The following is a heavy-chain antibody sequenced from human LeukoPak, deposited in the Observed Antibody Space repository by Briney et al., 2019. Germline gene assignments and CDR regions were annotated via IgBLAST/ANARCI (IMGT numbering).Heavy chain of an antibody. V-gene: IGHV1-18*01. Sequence: ASVKVSCKASGYTFTSYGVSWVRQAPGQGLEWMGWISVYNGNTNYVQKFQGRVTMTTDTSTSTAYMELRSLRSDDTAVYSRARVWNYYDTSGYYLGSSLDSWGQGTLVTVSS. CDR1: GYTFTSYG. CDR3: ARVWNYYDTSGYYLGSSLDS. CDR2: ISVYNGNT. D-gene: IGHD3-22*01. J-gene: IGHJ4*02.